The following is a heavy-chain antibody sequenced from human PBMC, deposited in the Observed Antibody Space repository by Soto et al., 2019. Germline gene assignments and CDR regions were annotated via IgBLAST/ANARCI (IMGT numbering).Heavy chain of an antibody. V-gene: IGHV3-23*04. Sequence: EVQLVESEGGLVQPGGSLRLSCEASGFIFTTSDMSWVRQAPGKGLEWISSITITGDTTHYAASVKGRFTISRENSRNTGYLQTNGLGVDETAVNYCAKGGGGDHGYWGQGTLVAVSS. J-gene: IGHJ4*02. D-gene: IGHD2-21*02. CDR1: GFIFTTSD. CDR2: ITITGDTT. CDR3: AKGGGGDHGY.